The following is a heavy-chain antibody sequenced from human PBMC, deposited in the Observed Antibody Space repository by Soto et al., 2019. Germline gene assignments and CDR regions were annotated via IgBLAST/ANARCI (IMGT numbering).Heavy chain of an antibody. Sequence: QVQLQESGPGLVKPSETLSLTCTVSGGSISSYYWTWIRQPPGKGLEWIGFMYNSGSTHYNPSLTSRVTISLDTSKNQSSLNLRSVTAADTAVYYCASMGYHYGSGSYPLDYWGQGTLVTVSS. CDR3: ASMGYHYGSGSYPLDY. V-gene: IGHV4-59*08. J-gene: IGHJ4*02. CDR1: GGSISSYY. CDR2: MYNSGST. D-gene: IGHD3-10*01.